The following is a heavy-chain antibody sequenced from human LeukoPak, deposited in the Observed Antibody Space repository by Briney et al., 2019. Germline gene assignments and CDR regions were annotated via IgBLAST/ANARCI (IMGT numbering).Heavy chain of an antibody. V-gene: IGHV4-38-2*01. D-gene: IGHD3-22*01. J-gene: IGHJ4*02. CDR3: VRSYYYDSYYFDY. Sequence: SETLSLTCAVSGYSISSGYRWGWIRQPRGKELVWIGTIYHSGTTYNDPSLKSRVTISVDTSKNQFSLKLSSVTAADTAVYYCVRSYYYDSYYFDYWGQGTLVTVSS. CDR1: GYSISSGYR. CDR2: IYHSGTT.